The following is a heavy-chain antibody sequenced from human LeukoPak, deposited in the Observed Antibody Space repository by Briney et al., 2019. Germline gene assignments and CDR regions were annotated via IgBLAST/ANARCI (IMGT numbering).Heavy chain of an antibody. V-gene: IGHV3-74*01. D-gene: IGHD3-16*01. CDR3: AGGESPRADTYIEP. Sequence: GGSLRLACAASGLTFSSYWMHWVRQGPGKGLVWVSRINSDGSSLTYAASVEGRFTISRDNAKNTLYLQMNSLRAEDTAVYYCAGGESPRADTYIEPWGQGTLVTVSS. CDR1: GLTFSSYW. J-gene: IGHJ5*02. CDR2: INSDGSSL.